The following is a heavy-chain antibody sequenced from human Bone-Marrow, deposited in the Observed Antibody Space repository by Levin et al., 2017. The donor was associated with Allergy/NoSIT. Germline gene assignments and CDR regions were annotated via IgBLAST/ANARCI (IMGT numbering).Heavy chain of an antibody. V-gene: IGHV2-70*04. CDR1: GFSLSTSGMR. D-gene: IGHD3-16*01. CDR3: ARMLKLGGGFDY. J-gene: IGHJ4*02. Sequence: TLSLTCTFSGFSLSTSGMRVSWIRQPPGKALEWLARIDWDDDKFYSTSLKTRLTISKDTSKNQVVLTMTNMDPVDTATYYCARMLKLGGGFDYWGQGTLVTVSS. CDR2: IDWDDDK.